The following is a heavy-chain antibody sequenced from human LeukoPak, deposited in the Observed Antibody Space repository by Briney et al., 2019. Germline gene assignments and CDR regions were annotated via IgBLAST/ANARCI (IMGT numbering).Heavy chain of an antibody. D-gene: IGHD3-10*01. CDR2: IYHSAST. CDR1: GYSISSGYC. J-gene: IGHJ4*02. Sequence: PSETLSLTCTVSGYSISSGYCGGWIRQPPGKGLEWIGCIYHSASTSYHPSLKNRVTISVDTSTSQFSLKLSSVTAADTAVYYCARDGNYGSGSLDYWGQGTLVTVSS. CDR3: ARDGNYGSGSLDY. V-gene: IGHV4-38-2*02.